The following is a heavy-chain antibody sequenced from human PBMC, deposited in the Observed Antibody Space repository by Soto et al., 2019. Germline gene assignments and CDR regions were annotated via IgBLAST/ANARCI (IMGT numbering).Heavy chain of an antibody. J-gene: IGHJ3*02. CDR3: ARVMAVQAFDI. CDR1: GGSISSYY. CDR2: IYYSGST. D-gene: IGHD4-17*01. Sequence: SSETLSLTCTVSGGSISSYYWSWIRQPPGKRLEWIGYIYYSGSTNYNPSLKSRVTISVDTSKNQFSLKLSSVTAADTAVYYCARVMAVQAFDIWGQGTKVTVSS. V-gene: IGHV4-59*01.